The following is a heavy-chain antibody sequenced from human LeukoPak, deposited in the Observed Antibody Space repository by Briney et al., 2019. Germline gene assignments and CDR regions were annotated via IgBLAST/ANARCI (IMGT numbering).Heavy chain of an antibody. V-gene: IGHV3-9*01. D-gene: IGHD6-6*01. CDR2: ISWNSGSI. CDR3: AKVSSSRYYYYGMDV. Sequence: GGSLRLSCAASGFSFSSYAMSWVRQAPGKGLEWVSGISWNSGSIGYADSVKGRFTISRDNAKNSLYLQMNSLRAEDTALYYCAKVSSSRYYYYGMDVWGQGTTVTVSS. CDR1: GFSFSSYA. J-gene: IGHJ6*02.